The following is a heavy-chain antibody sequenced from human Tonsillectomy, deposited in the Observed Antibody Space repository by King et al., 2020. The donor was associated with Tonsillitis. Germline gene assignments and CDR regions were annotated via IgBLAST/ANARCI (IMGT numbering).Heavy chain of an antibody. CDR1: GYSFTNYW. D-gene: IGHD1-1*01. J-gene: IGHJ4*02. V-gene: IGHV5-51*01. CDR3: ASYLGGGTTETLGFDY. Sequence: QLVQSGAEVKKPGESLKISCKGSGYSFTNYWIGWVRQLPGKGLEWMGSTYPGAPVTSYSPSFQGQVTISADKFISTAYLQWSSLKASDTAMYYCASYLGGGTTETLGFDYWGQGTLVTVSS. CDR2: TYPGAPVT.